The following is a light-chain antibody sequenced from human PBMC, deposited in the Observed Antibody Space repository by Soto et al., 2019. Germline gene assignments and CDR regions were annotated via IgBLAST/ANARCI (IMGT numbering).Light chain of an antibody. J-gene: IGLJ2*01. V-gene: IGLV2-8*01. CDR2: EVT. CDR1: SGDIGAFKY. Sequence: QSALTQPPSASGSPGESVTMSCTGSSGDIGAFKYVSWFQQFPGKAPKLIIYEVTERPSGVPGRFSGSKSDNTASLTVSGLQPDDEATYICSAYAGFNNLLFAGGTKLTVL. CDR3: SAYAGFNNLL.